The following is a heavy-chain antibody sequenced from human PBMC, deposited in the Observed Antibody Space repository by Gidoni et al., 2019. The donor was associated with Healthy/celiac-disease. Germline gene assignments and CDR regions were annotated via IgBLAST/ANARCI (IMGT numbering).Heavy chain of an antibody. Sequence: QVQLQQWGAGLLKLSETLSLTCAVYGGSFSGYYWSWIRQPPGKGLEWIGEINHSGSTNYNPSLKSRVTISVDTSKNQFSLKLSSVTAADTAVYYCARVQRGYYYYGMDVWGQGTTVTVSS. CDR2: INHSGST. V-gene: IGHV4-34*01. CDR3: ARVQRGYYYYGMDV. CDR1: GGSFSGYY. J-gene: IGHJ6*02.